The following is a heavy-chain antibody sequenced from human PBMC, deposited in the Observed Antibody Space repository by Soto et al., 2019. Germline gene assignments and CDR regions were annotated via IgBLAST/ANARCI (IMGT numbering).Heavy chain of an antibody. J-gene: IGHJ5*02. CDR1: GGSISSYY. D-gene: IGHD5-18*01. CDR3: ARDKADTASGWFDP. V-gene: IGHV4-59*01. CDR2: IYYSGST. Sequence: QVQLQESGPGLVKPSETLSLTCTVSGGSISSYYWSWIRQPPGKGLEWIGYIYYSGSTNYNPSLKSRVTISVDTSKNQFSLKLSSVTAADPAVYYCARDKADTASGWFDPWGQGTLVTVSS.